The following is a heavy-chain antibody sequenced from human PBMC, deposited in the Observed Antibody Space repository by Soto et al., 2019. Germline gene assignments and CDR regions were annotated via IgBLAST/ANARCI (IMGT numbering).Heavy chain of an antibody. Sequence: QVQLVESGGGVVQPGRSLRLSCAASGFTFSTYGIHWVRQAPGKGLEWVAVIWYDGSFKFYADSVKGRFTISRDNSKNTLYLQMNSLRVGDTAVYYCARAVGPFDYWGQGTLVTVSS. CDR3: ARAVGPFDY. CDR1: GFTFSTYG. CDR2: IWYDGSFK. D-gene: IGHD1-26*01. J-gene: IGHJ4*02. V-gene: IGHV3-33*01.